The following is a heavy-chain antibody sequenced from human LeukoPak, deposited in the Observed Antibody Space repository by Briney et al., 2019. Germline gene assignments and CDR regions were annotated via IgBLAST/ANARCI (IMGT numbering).Heavy chain of an antibody. CDR1: GGPISTSSYS. CDR2: LFYSVST. Sequence: PWETLLLTVRVSGGPISTSSYSRGSCRQPPGKGLEWIGNLFYSVSTYDSPSLNRGLTQFLDTSKNQIYLNLISVHAADTPVYYCASYLLYAPFQRWCRGTLVSVSS. V-gene: IGHV4-39*07. CDR3: ASYLLYAPFQR. D-gene: IGHD2-2*01. J-gene: IGHJ1*01.